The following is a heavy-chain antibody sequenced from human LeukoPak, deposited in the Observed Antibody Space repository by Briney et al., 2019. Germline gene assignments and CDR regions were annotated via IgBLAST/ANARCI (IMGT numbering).Heavy chain of an antibody. J-gene: IGHJ6*02. D-gene: IGHD6-13*01. CDR2: ISYDGSNK. CDR1: GFTFSSYA. Sequence: QSGGSLRLSCAASGFTFSSYAMHWVRQAPGKGLEWVAVISYDGSNKYYADSVKGRFTISRDNSKNTLYLQMNSLRAGDTAVYYCARGHRQQGKIFYYYYGMDVWGQGTTVTVSS. CDR3: ARGHRQQGKIFYYYYGMDV. V-gene: IGHV3-30-3*01.